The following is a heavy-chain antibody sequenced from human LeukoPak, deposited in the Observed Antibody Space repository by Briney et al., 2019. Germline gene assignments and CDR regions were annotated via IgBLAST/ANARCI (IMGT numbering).Heavy chain of an antibody. V-gene: IGHV5-51*01. Sequence: GESLKISCKGSGYSFTSYWIGWVRQMPGKGLEWMGIIYPGDSDTRYSPSFQGQVTISADKSISTAYLQWSSLKASDTAMYYCARHYPILGYCSSTSCSLSWFDPWGQGTLVTVSS. D-gene: IGHD2-2*01. CDR3: ARHYPILGYCSSTSCSLSWFDP. CDR2: IYPGDSDT. J-gene: IGHJ5*02. CDR1: GYSFTSYW.